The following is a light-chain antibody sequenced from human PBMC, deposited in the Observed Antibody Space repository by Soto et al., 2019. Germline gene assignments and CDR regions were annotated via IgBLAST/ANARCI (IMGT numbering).Light chain of an antibody. CDR1: SSDVGGYNY. CDR2: DVS. Sequence: QSALTQPASVSGSPGQSITISCTGTSSDVGGYNYVSWYQQHPGKAPKLMIYDVSNRPSGVSNRFPGSKSGNTASLTISGLQAEDEADYYCSSYTSSSTPGFGGGTKVTVL. CDR3: SSYTSSSTPG. V-gene: IGLV2-14*01. J-gene: IGLJ2*01.